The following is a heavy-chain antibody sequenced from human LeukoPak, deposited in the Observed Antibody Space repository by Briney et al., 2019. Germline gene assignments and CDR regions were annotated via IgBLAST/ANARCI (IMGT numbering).Heavy chain of an antibody. CDR3: ARGDYSNYWFDP. J-gene: IGHJ5*02. Sequence: SVKVSCKASGATFSSYAISWVRQAPGQGLEWMGGIIPIFGTANYAQKFQGRVTITADESTSTAYMEPSSLRSEDTAVYYCARGDYSNYWFDPWGQGTLVTVSS. CDR2: IIPIFGTA. CDR1: GATFSSYA. D-gene: IGHD4-11*01. V-gene: IGHV1-69*13.